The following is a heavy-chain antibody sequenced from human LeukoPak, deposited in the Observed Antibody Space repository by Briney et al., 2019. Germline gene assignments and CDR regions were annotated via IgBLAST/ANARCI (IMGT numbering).Heavy chain of an antibody. CDR3: ARGSSGWFDAFDI. CDR1: GFTFSNYW. Sequence: GGSLRLSCAASGFTFSNYWMSWVRQAPGKGLEWVANIKQDGSEKYYVDSVKGRFTISRDNAKNSLYLQMNSLRAEDTAVYYCARGSSGWFDAFDIWGQGTMVTVSS. CDR2: IKQDGSEK. V-gene: IGHV3-7*01. D-gene: IGHD6-19*01. J-gene: IGHJ3*02.